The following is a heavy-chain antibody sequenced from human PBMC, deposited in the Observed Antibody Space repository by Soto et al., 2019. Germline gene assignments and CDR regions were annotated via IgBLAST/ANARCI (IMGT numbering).Heavy chain of an antibody. CDR2: ISGSGGST. J-gene: IGHJ3*02. Sequence: GGSLRLSCAASGFTFSSYAMSWVRQAPGKGLEWVSAISGSGGSTYYADSVKGRFTISRDNSKNTLYLQMNSLRAEDTAVYYCAKDPIWVVVVAALRKNAFDIWGQGTMVTVSS. V-gene: IGHV3-23*01. CDR3: AKDPIWVVVVAALRKNAFDI. D-gene: IGHD2-15*01. CDR1: GFTFSSYA.